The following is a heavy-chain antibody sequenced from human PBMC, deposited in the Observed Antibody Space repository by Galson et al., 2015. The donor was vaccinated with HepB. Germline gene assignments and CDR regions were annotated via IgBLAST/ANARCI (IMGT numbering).Heavy chain of an antibody. CDR1: GFTFSSYG. J-gene: IGHJ3*02. Sequence: SLRLSCAASGFTFSSYGMHWVRQAPGKGLEWVAVIWYDGSNKYYADSVKGRFTISRDNSKNTLYLQMNSLRAEDTAVYYCARGITMIVVGDAFDIWGQGTLVTVSS. D-gene: IGHD3-22*01. V-gene: IGHV3-33*01. CDR3: ARGITMIVVGDAFDI. CDR2: IWYDGSNK.